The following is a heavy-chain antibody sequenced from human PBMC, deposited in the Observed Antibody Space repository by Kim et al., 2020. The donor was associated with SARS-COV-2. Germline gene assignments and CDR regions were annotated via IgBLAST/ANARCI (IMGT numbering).Heavy chain of an antibody. J-gene: IGHJ4*02. V-gene: IGHV4-61*07. D-gene: IGHD2-2*01. CDR2: GPN. Sequence: GPNHYHPSLQSRVTMAVDTSKNQFSLKLTSVPPADTAVYYCARLHQALDYWGQGALVTVSS. CDR3: ARLHQALDY.